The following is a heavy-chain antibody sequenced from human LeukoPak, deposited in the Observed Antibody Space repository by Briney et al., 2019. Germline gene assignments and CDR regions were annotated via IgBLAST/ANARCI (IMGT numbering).Heavy chain of an antibody. CDR2: INSNGSST. V-gene: IGHV3-74*01. CDR1: GFTFSSYW. D-gene: IGHD6-19*01. J-gene: IGHJ4*02. Sequence: PGGSLRLSCAASGFTFSSYWMHWVRQAPGKGLVWVSRINSNGSSTSYADSVKGRFTISRDNSKNTLYLQMNSLRAEDTAVYYCAKVGYSSGRTNYWGQGTLVTVSS. CDR3: AKVGYSSGRTNY.